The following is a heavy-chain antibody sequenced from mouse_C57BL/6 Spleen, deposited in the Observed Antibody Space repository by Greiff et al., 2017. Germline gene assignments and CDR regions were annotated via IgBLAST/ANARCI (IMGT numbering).Heavy chain of an antibody. CDR3: ARSGDYYPAWFAY. J-gene: IGHJ3*01. V-gene: IGHV1-64*01. CDR2: IHPNSGST. Sequence: QVQLQQPGAELVKPGASVKLSCKASGYTFTSYWMHWVKQRPGQGLEWIGMIHPNSGSTNYNEKFKSKATLTVDKSSSTAYMQLSSLTSEDSAVYYCARSGDYYPAWFAYWGQGTLVTVSA. D-gene: IGHD1-1*01. CDR1: GYTFTSYW.